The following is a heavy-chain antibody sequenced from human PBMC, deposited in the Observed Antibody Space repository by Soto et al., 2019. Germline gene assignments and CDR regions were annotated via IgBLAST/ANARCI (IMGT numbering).Heavy chain of an antibody. J-gene: IGHJ4*02. CDR3: PRALCTDNTAQPFNY. D-gene: IGHD2-8*02. V-gene: IGHV3-49*04. CDR1: GFKFDDSA. CDR2: IRSRSYAGTT. Sequence: GGSLRLSCASSGFKFDDSAMNWVRQAPGKGLEWVGYIRSRSYAGTTAYAASVQGRFIIAPDDTRSIAYLHIHGLKLEDTPVYSCPRALCTDNTAQPFNYRREGTLVTVT.